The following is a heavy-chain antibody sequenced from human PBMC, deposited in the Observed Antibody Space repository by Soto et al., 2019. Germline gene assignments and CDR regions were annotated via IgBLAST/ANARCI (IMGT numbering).Heavy chain of an antibody. CDR1: GGSVSSGSYY. J-gene: IGHJ6*02. V-gene: IGHV4-61*01. CDR2: IYYSGST. Sequence: SETLSLTCTVSGGSVSSGSYYWSWIRQPPGKGLEWIGYIYYSGSTNYNPSLKSRVTISVDTSKNQFSLKLSSVTAADTAVYYCARVYKDFWSGYYTNYYYGMDVWGQGTTVTVSS. D-gene: IGHD3-3*01. CDR3: ARVYKDFWSGYYTNYYYGMDV.